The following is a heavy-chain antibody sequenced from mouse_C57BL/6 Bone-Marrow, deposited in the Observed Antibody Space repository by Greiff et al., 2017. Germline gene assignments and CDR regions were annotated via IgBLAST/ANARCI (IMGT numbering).Heavy chain of an antibody. D-gene: IGHD1-1*01. CDR2: ISSGGDYI. CDR1: GFPFSSYA. CDR3: TRERAYGSSPYNFDY. V-gene: IGHV5-9-1*02. Sequence: EVKLMESGEGLVKPGGSLKLSCAASGFPFSSYAMSWVRQTPEKRLEWVAYISSGGDYIYDADTVKGRFTISRDNARNTLYLKMSRLKSEDTAMYYCTRERAYGSSPYNFDYWGQGTTLTVSS. J-gene: IGHJ2*01.